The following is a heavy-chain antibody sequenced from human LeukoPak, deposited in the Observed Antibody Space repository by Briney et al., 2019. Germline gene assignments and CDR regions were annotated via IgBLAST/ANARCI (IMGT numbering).Heavy chain of an antibody. CDR1: GFTFGTYA. Sequence: GGSLRLSCAASGFTFGTYAMSWVRQAPGKGLEWVSAISGSGLSTYYADSVQGRLTVSRYNSQATLYLQMNSLSSEDTAVYYCAKGSYYEGGRYSYYFDYWGQGTLVTVSS. V-gene: IGHV3-23*01. J-gene: IGHJ4*02. D-gene: IGHD3-16*01. CDR2: ISGSGLST. CDR3: AKGSYYEGGRYSYYFDY.